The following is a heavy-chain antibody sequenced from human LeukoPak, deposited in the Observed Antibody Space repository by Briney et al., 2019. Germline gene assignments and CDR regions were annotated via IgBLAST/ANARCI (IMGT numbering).Heavy chain of an antibody. CDR2: ISSSSSYI. Sequence: PGGSLRLSCAASGFTFSSYSMNWVRQAPGKGLEWVSSISSSSSYIYYADSVKGRFTISRDNAKNSLYLQMNSLRAEDTAVYYCARDSPSYDSSGYYYRGFDYWGQGTLVTVSS. D-gene: IGHD3-22*01. CDR3: ARDSPSYDSSGYYYRGFDY. CDR1: GFTFSSYS. J-gene: IGHJ4*02. V-gene: IGHV3-21*01.